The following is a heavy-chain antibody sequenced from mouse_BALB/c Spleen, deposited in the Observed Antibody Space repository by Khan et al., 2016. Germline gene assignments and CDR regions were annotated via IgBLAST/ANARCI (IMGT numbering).Heavy chain of an antibody. CDR2: IDTYTGQP. J-gene: IGHJ3*01. D-gene: IGHD2-1*01. V-gene: IGHV9-3-1*01. CDR3: TRGGNGGNYVLFAY. CDR1: GYTFTNYA. Sequence: QIQLVQSGPELKKPGETVKISCKASGYTFTNYAMNWVKQAPGKDLKWMGWIDTYTGQPTYTDDFKGRFAFSLETSASTAYLQINNLKNEDTATYCCTRGGNGGNYVLFAYWGQGTLVTVSA.